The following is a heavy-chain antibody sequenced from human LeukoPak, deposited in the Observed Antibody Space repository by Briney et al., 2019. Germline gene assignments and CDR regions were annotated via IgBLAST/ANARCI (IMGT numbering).Heavy chain of an antibody. J-gene: IGHJ4*02. CDR1: GGSISSSSDY. V-gene: IGHV4-39*02. CDR3: ARDRSDGSGYYGYYFDY. CDR2: IYYSGSA. D-gene: IGHD3-22*01. Sequence: SETLSLTCTVSGGSISSSSDYWAWIRQPPGKGLEWIGSIYYSGSASYSSSLQSRVTISVDTSKNQFSLKLTSVTAADTAVYYCARDRSDGSGYYGYYFDYWGQGTLVSVSS.